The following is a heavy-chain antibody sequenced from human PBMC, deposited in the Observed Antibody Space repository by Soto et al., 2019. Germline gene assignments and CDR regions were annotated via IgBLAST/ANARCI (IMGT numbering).Heavy chain of an antibody. CDR1: GFTFIIYG. CDR3: VRGASLNFDY. CDR2: VNWNGGST. V-gene: IGHV3-20*04. Sequence: PGGSLRLSCAASGFTFIIYGMSWVRQAPGKGLEWVSGVNWNGGSTGYADSVKGRFTISRDNAKNSLYLQMNSLRAEDTAFYYCVRGASLNFDYWGQGTLVTVSS. J-gene: IGHJ4*02. D-gene: IGHD1-26*01.